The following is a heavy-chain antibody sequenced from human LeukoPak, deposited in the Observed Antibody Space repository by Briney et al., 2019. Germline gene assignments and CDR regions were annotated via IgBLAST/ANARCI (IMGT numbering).Heavy chain of an antibody. J-gene: IGHJ4*02. V-gene: IGHV3-9*03. Sequence: GGSLRLSCAASGFTFDDYGMSWVRHAPGKGLEWVSGISWNSGSIGYADSVKGRFTISRDNAKNSLYLQMNSLRAEDMALYYCAKDSSPGYCSSTSCYYGYYFDYWGQGTLVTVSS. CDR1: GFTFDDYG. CDR2: ISWNSGSI. D-gene: IGHD2-2*01. CDR3: AKDSSPGYCSSTSCYYGYYFDY.